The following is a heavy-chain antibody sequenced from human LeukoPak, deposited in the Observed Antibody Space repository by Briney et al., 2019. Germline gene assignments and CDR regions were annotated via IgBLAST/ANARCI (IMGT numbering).Heavy chain of an antibody. CDR1: GFTFSDYY. CDR2: ISSSGSTI. D-gene: IGHD3-9*01. J-gene: IGHJ4*02. Sequence: GGSLRLSCAASGFTFSDYYMSWIRQAPGKGLEWVSHISSSGSTIYYADSVKGRFTISRDNAKNSLYLQMNSLRAEDTAVYYCARVSSDILTGPKYYFDYWGQGTLVTVSS. V-gene: IGHV3-11*01. CDR3: ARVSSDILTGPKYYFDY.